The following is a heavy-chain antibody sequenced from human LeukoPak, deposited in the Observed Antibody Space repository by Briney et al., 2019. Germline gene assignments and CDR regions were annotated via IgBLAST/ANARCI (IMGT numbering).Heavy chain of an antibody. V-gene: IGHV3-23*01. CDR1: GFTFSSYA. CDR2: ISGSGGGT. Sequence: PGGSLRLSCAPSGFTFSSYAMSWVRQAPGKGLEWVSAISGSGGGTYYADSVKGRFTISRDNSKNTLYLQMNSLRAEDTAVYYCAKAPGYSYGSTYFDYWGQGTLVTVSS. J-gene: IGHJ4*02. CDR3: AKAPGYSYGSTYFDY. D-gene: IGHD5-18*01.